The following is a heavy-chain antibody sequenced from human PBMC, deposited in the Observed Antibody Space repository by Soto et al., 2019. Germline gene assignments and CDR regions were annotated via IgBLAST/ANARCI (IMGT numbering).Heavy chain of an antibody. CDR3: AREGAPTHYYYYMDV. J-gene: IGHJ6*03. Sequence: ASVKVSCKVSGYTLTELSIHWVRQAPGKGLEWMGGFDPVDGKTIYAQKFQGRVTMTEDTSTDTAYMELSSLRSEDTAVYYCAREGAPTHYYYYMDVWGKGTTVTVSS. CDR1: GYTLTELS. V-gene: IGHV1-24*01. CDR2: FDPVDGKT.